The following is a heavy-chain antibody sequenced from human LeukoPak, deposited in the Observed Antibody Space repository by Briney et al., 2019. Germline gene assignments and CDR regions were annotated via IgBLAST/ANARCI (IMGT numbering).Heavy chain of an antibody. V-gene: IGHV4-61*02. CDR1: GGSISSGSYY. CDR3: ARGGGYYDSRGYLPY. Sequence: SQTLSLTCTVSGGSISSGSYYWNWIRQPAGKGLEWIGRIYTSGSINSKPSLKSRVTISVDTSQNQFSLRLSSVTAADTALYYCARGGGYYDSRGYLPYWGQGTLVTVSS. J-gene: IGHJ4*02. D-gene: IGHD3-22*01. CDR2: IYTSGSI.